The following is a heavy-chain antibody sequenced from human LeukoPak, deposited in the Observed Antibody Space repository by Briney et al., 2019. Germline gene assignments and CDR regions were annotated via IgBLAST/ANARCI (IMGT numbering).Heavy chain of an antibody. CDR1: GYTFTGYY. CDR2: INPNSGGT. Sequence: ASVKVSCKASGYTFTGYYMHWVRRAPGQGLEWMGWINPNSGGTNYAQRFQGRVTMTRDTSISTAYMELSRLRSDDTAVYYCARGGQYCSSTTCYLDYWGQGTLVTVSS. J-gene: IGHJ4*02. CDR3: ARGGQYCSSTTCYLDY. D-gene: IGHD2-2*01. V-gene: IGHV1-2*02.